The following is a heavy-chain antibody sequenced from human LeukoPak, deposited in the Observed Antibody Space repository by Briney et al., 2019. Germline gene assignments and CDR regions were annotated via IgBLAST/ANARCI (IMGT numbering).Heavy chain of an antibody. J-gene: IGHJ4*02. CDR2: ISSSSSYI. CDR3: ARGYSYGSWYFDY. CDR1: GFTFSSYE. D-gene: IGHD5-18*01. V-gene: IGHV3-21*05. Sequence: GGSLRLSCAASGFTFSSYEMNWVRQAPGKGLEWVSYISSSSSYIYYADSVKGRFTISRDNAKNSLYLQMNSLRAEDTAVYYCARGYSYGSWYFDYWGQGTLVTVSS.